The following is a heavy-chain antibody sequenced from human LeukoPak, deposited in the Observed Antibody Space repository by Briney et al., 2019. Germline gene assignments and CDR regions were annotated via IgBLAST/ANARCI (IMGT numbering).Heavy chain of an antibody. CDR3: AKDSSRWHDAFDI. D-gene: IGHD2-2*01. CDR2: ISYDGSNK. J-gene: IGHJ3*02. V-gene: IGHV3-30*18. CDR1: GFTFSSYG. Sequence: GGSLRLSCAASGFTFSSYGMHWVRQAPGKGLEWVAVISYDGSNKYYADSVKGRFTISRDNSKNTLYLQMNSLRAEDTAVYYCAKDSSRWHDAFDIWGQGTMVTVSS.